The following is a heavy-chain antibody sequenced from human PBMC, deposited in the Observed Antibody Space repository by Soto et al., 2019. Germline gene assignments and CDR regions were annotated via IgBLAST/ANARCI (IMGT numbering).Heavy chain of an antibody. CDR2: ISSNGVGT. Sequence: EVQLAESGGGLAQPGGSLRLSCAASGYTLSGYAMDWVRQAPGKGLEYVSGISSNGVGTYYANSVQGRFTISRDNSKNTVYLQMGSLRPEDMAVYYCARRARPDFYYMDVWGKGTTVTVS. D-gene: IGHD6-6*01. CDR3: ARRARPDFYYMDV. CDR1: GYTLSGYA. J-gene: IGHJ6*03. V-gene: IGHV3-64*01.